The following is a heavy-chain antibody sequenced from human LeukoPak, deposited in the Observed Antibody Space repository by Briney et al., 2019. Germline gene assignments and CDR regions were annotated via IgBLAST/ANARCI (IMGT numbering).Heavy chain of an antibody. V-gene: IGHV3-23*01. Sequence: PGGSLRLSCEGSGFSFNGYAMSWVRQAPGKGLEWVAVTGGSDDNTHYADSVKGRFTISRDNSADRLFLQMNSLRPDDSALYYCTKDLMTGFSGGWYFAYWGQGTLVTVSS. CDR3: TKDLMTGFSGGWYFAY. D-gene: IGHD6-19*01. J-gene: IGHJ4*02. CDR2: TGGSDDNT. CDR1: GFSFNGYA.